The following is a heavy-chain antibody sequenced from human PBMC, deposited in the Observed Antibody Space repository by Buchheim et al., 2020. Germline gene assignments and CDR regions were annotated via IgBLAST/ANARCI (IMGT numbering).Heavy chain of an antibody. Sequence: EVQLVESGGGLVQPGGSLRLSCTASGFTIRNYEMNWVRQAPGKGLEWLSYISSSGSAVDYADSVKGRFTISRDIARNAVFLQMNNVGVDDTANYFCAREHPAVAGTWGRWFDPWGQGT. V-gene: IGHV3-48*03. J-gene: IGHJ5*02. CDR2: ISSSGSAV. CDR1: GFTIRNYE. D-gene: IGHD6-19*01. CDR3: AREHPAVAGTWGRWFDP.